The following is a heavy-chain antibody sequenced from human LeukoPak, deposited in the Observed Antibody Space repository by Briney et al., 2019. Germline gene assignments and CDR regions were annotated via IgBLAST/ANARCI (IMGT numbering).Heavy chain of an antibody. CDR2: IYPGDSDT. Sequence: GESLKISCKGSGYSFTSYWIGWVRQMPGKGLEWMGIIYPGDSDTRYSPSFQGQVTISANKSISTAYLQWSSLKASDTAMYYCARDGTPNYSSGWVYMDVWGEGTTVTISS. CDR3: ARDGTPNYSSGWVYMDV. CDR1: GYSFTSYW. D-gene: IGHD6-25*01. V-gene: IGHV5-51*01. J-gene: IGHJ6*03.